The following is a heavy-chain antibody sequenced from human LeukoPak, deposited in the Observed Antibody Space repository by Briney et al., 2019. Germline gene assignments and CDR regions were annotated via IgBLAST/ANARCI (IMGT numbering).Heavy chain of an antibody. CDR1: GGSISSYY. CDR3: ARVLDYDYVWGSYRYHYYFDY. Sequence: PSETLSLTCTVSGGSISSYYWSWIRQPPGKGLEWIGEINHSGSTNYNPSLKSRVTISVDKSKNQFSLKLSSVTAADTAVYYCARVLDYDYVWGSYRYHYYFDYWGQGTLVTVSS. J-gene: IGHJ4*02. CDR2: INHSGST. V-gene: IGHV4-34*01. D-gene: IGHD3-16*02.